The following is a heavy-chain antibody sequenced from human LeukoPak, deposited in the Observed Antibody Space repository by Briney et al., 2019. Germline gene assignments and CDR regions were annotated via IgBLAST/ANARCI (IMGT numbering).Heavy chain of an antibody. D-gene: IGHD1-26*01. CDR3: SREEKVGELLADF. CDR1: GGSFSDYY. V-gene: IGHV4-34*01. CDR2: INHRGST. J-gene: IGHJ4*02. Sequence: SETLSLTCAVYGGSFSDYYWAWFRQPPGKGPEWVAAINHRGSTDYNPSLKSRVTISVDTSKKQFSLKLSSVTAADTAVYYCSREEKVGELLADFWGQGTLVTVSS.